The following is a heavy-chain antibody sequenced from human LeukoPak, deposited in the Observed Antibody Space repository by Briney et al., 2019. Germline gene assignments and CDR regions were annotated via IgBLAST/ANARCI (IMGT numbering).Heavy chain of an antibody. Sequence: ASVKVSCKASGYTFTNYFLHWLRQAPGQGLEWMGWINSNSGGTHYAQKFQGRVTMTRDTSINTAYMELSRLRSADTAVYYCARDSFGHDNDFDYWGQGTLVTVSS. CDR2: INSNSGGT. CDR1: GYTFTNYF. V-gene: IGHV1-2*02. CDR3: ARDSFGHDNDFDY. J-gene: IGHJ4*02. D-gene: IGHD3-10*01.